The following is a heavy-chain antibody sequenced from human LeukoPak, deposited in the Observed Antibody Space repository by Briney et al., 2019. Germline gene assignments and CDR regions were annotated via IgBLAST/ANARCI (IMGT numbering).Heavy chain of an antibody. V-gene: IGHV3-48*04. CDR1: GFTFSSYS. CDR3: ARDSSPIVVVTAIDY. J-gene: IGHJ4*02. Sequence: PGGSLRLSCAASGFTFSSYSMNWVRQAPGKGLQWVSYISSSSSTIYYADSVKGRFTISRDNAKNSLYLQMNSLRAEDTALYYCARDSSPIVVVTAIDYWDQGTLVTVSS. CDR2: ISSSSSTI. D-gene: IGHD2-21*02.